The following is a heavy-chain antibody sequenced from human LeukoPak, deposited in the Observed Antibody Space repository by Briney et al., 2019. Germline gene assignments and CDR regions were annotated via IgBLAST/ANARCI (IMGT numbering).Heavy chain of an antibody. CDR1: GFTFNSYA. J-gene: IGHJ3*02. CDR2: ISDGGGSI. CDR3: AKDLDGYGGLRGDAFDI. Sequence: AGGSLRLSCAASGFTFNSYALSWVRQAPGKGLEWVSAISDGGGSIYYADSVKGRFTISRDNSKNTVYLQMNSLRVEDTAVYYCAKDLDGYGGLRGDAFDIWGQGTMVIVSS. V-gene: IGHV3-23*01. D-gene: IGHD5-24*01.